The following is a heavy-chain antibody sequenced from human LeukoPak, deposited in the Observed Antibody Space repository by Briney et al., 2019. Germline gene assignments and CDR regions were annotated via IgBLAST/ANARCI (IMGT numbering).Heavy chain of an antibody. J-gene: IGHJ4*02. CDR1: GFTFSSYA. CDR3: AKKRLEYSSGWLFDY. D-gene: IGHD6-19*01. CDR2: ISGSGGST. Sequence: PGGSLRLSCAASGFTFSSYAMSWVRQAPGKGLEWVSAISGSGGSTYYADSVKGRFTISRDNSKNTLYLQMNSLRAEDTAVYYWAKKRLEYSSGWLFDYWGQGTLVTVSS. V-gene: IGHV3-23*01.